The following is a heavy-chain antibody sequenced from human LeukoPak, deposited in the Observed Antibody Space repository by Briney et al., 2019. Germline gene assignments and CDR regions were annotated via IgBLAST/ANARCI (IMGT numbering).Heavy chain of an antibody. CDR1: GFTFSNYG. V-gene: IGHV3-23*01. Sequence: GGSLRLSCAASGFTFSNYGMSWVRQAPGKGLEWVSAISGSGGSTYYADSVKGRFTISRDNSKNTLYLQMDSLRAEDTAVYYCARAGYCSGGSCYGSDYWGQGTLVSVSS. CDR2: ISGSGGST. J-gene: IGHJ4*02. D-gene: IGHD2-15*01. CDR3: ARAGYCSGGSCYGSDY.